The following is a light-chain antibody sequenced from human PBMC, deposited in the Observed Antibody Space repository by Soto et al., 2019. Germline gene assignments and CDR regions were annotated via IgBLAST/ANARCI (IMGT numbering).Light chain of an antibody. CDR1: QSVNNT. CDR2: GAS. CDR3: QQYNNWPPWT. V-gene: IGKV3-15*01. Sequence: EIVMTQSPATLSVSPGERATLSCRASQSVNNTLAWYQQKPGQAPRLLIYGASTRATGIPARFSGSGSGTEFTLTISSLQSGDFAVYYCQQYNNWPPWTFGQGTKVDIK. J-gene: IGKJ1*01.